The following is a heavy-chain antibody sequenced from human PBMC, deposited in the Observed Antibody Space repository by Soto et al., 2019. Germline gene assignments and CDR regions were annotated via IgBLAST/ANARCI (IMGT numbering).Heavy chain of an antibody. J-gene: IGHJ2*01. V-gene: IGHV1-18*04. CDR2: ISAYNGNT. Sequence: QVQLVQSGAEVKKPGASVKVSCKASGYTFTSYGISWVRQAPGQGLEWMGWISAYNGNTNYAQKVQGRVTMTTDTYTSTAYMEVRSLRSDDTAVYYCARQNYDSSGYYYGWYFDLWGRGTLVTDSS. CDR1: GYTFTSYG. D-gene: IGHD3-22*01. CDR3: ARQNYDSSGYYYGWYFDL.